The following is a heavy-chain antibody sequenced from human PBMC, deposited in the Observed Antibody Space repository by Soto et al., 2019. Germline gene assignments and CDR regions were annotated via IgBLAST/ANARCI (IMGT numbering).Heavy chain of an antibody. CDR3: ARGIETRRHYKYSGMHV. V-gene: IGHV1-2*04. J-gene: IGHJ6*02. D-gene: IGHD1-20*01. CDR2: INPNTGGT. CDR1: GDNFTAYY. Sequence: QVQLVQSGAEVKKSGASMKVSCKASGDNFTAYYIHWMRQSPGQGPEWMGWINPNTGGTSYAQKFRGWVTMTRDTTISTVYMELSRLTSDDTAVYFCARGIETRRHYKYSGMHVWGQGTTVTVS.